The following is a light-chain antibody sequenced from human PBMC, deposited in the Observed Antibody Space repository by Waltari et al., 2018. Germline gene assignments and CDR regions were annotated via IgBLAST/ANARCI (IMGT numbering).Light chain of an antibody. CDR2: DVN. CDR3: SSYTSSRTPV. Sequence: QPALTQPASVSGFPGQSITIPCPGTSSYIGGYNYLSWYQQYPGKAPKLMIYDVNKRPSGVSSRFSGSKSGNTASLTISGLQTEDEAIYYCSSYTSSRTPVIGGGTKVTVL. CDR1: SSYIGGYNY. J-gene: IGLJ2*01. V-gene: IGLV2-14*03.